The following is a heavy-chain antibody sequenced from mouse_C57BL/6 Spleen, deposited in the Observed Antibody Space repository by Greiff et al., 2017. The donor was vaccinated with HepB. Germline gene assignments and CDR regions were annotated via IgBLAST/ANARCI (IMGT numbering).Heavy chain of an antibody. J-gene: IGHJ1*03. V-gene: IGHV6-6*01. CDR3: TRLIYWDWYFDV. CDR2: IRNKANNHAT. Sequence: EVQGVESGGGLVQPGGSMKLSCAASGFTFSDAWMDWVRQSPETGLERVAEIRNKANNHATYYAESVKGKFTISRDDSKSSVYLQMNSLRAEDTGIYYCTRLIYWDWYFDVWGKGTTVTISS. D-gene: IGHD1-1*01. CDR1: GFTFSDAW.